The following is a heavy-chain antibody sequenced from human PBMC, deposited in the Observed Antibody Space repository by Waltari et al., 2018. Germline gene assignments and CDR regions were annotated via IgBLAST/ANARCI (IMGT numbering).Heavy chain of an antibody. Sequence: APGKGLEWMGGFDPEDGETIYAQKFQGRVTVTEDTSTDTAYMELSSLRSEDTAVYYCATRYYYDSSGYSFWGQGTLVTVSS. J-gene: IGHJ4*02. CDR2: FDPEDGET. CDR3: ATRYYYDSSGYSF. D-gene: IGHD3-22*01. V-gene: IGHV1-24*01.